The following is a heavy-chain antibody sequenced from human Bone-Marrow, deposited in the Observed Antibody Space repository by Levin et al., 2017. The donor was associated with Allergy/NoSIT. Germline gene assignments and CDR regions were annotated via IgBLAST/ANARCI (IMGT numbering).Heavy chain of an antibody. J-gene: IGHJ4*02. D-gene: IGHD3-16*01. CDR2: INPNSGGT. V-gene: IGHV1-2*06. Sequence: ASVKVSCKASGYTFTGYYMHWVRQAPGQGLEWMGRINPNSGGTNYAQKFQGRVTMTRDTSISTAYMELSRLRSDDTAVYYCARDPSSRTPAIYDYVWGSGRTGQTTDYWGQGTLVTVSS. CDR1: GYTFTGYY. CDR3: ARDPSSRTPAIYDYVWGSGRTGQTTDY.